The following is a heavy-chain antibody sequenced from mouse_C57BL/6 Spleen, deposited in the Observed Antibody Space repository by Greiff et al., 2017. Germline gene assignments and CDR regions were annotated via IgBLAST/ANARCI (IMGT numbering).Heavy chain of an antibody. Sequence: EVKVVESGGGLVKPGGSLKLSCAASGFTFSDYGMHWVRQAPEKGLEWVAYISSGSSTIYYADTVKGRFTISRDNAKNTLFLQMTSLRSEDTAMYYCARDDYYGAMDYWGQGTSVTVSS. CDR2: ISSGSSTI. CDR3: ARDDYYGAMDY. V-gene: IGHV5-17*01. CDR1: GFTFSDYG. D-gene: IGHD1-1*01. J-gene: IGHJ4*01.